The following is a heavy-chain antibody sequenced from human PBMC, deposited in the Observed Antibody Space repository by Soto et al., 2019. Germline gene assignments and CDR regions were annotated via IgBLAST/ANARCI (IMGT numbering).Heavy chain of an antibody. CDR3: AGGEMSTISFDY. D-gene: IGHD1-1*01. V-gene: IGHV1-18*04. Sequence: AAVKVSCKASGYTFTSYGISWVRQAPGQGLEWMGWISAYNGNTNYAQKLQGRVTMTTDTSTSTAYMELRSLRSDDTAMYYCAGGEMSTISFDYWGQGTLVTVSS. J-gene: IGHJ4*02. CDR1: GYTFTSYG. CDR2: ISAYNGNT.